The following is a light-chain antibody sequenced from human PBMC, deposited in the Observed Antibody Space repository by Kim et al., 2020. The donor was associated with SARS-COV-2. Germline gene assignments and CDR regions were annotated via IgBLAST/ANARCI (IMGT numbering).Light chain of an antibody. V-gene: IGLV1-40*01. CDR2: GNS. CDR1: SSNIGAGYD. Sequence: QSVLTQPPSVSGAPGQRVTISCTGSSSNIGAGYDVHWYQQLPGTAPKLLIYGNSNRPSGVPDRFSGSKSGTSASLAITGLQAEDEADYYCQSYDRSLSRFAAVVGGGPKRTVL. CDR3: QSYDRSLSRFAAV. J-gene: IGLJ2*01.